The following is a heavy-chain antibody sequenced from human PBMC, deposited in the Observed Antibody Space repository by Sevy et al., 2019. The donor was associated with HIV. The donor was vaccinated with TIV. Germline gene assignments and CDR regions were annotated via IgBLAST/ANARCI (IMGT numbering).Heavy chain of an antibody. V-gene: IGHV3-30*04. Sequence: GGSLRLSCAASGFTFSSYAMHWVRQAPGKGLEWVAVISYDGSNKYYADSVKGRFTISRDNSKNTLYLQMNRLRAEDTAVYYCARGLAVWEQWLVPFWDYWGQGTLVTVSS. D-gene: IGHD6-19*01. CDR2: ISYDGSNK. J-gene: IGHJ4*02. CDR1: GFTFSSYA. CDR3: ARGLAVWEQWLVPFWDY.